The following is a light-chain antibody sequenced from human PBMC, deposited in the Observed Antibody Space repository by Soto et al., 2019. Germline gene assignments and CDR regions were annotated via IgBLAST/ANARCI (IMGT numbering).Light chain of an antibody. V-gene: IGLV2-14*01. CDR3: SSYTSSSIDYV. CDR2: EVS. CDR1: SSDVGGYNY. Sequence: QSALTQPASGSGSPGQSITISCTGTSSDVGGYNYVSLYQQHPGKAPKLMIYEVSNRPSGVSNSISGYKSGNTASLTISGLQAEEEADYCCSSYTSSSIDYVFGTGTKVTVL. J-gene: IGLJ1*01.